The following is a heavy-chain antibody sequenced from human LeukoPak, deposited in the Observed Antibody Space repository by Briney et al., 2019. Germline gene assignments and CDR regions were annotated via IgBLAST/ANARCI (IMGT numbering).Heavy chain of an antibody. CDR2: IYTSGST. CDR3: AREYSYGYYYYGMDV. CDR1: GGSISSYY. V-gene: IGHV4-4*07. J-gene: IGHJ6*02. Sequence: SSETLSLTCTVSGGSISSYYWSWIRQPAGKGLEWIGRIYTSGSTNYNPSLKSRVTMSVDTSKNQFSLKLSSVTAADTAVYHCAREYSYGYYYYGMDVWGQGTTATVSS. D-gene: IGHD5-18*01.